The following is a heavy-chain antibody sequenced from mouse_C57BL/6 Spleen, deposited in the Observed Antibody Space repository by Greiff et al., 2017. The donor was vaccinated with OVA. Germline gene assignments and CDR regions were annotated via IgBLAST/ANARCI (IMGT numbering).Heavy chain of an antibody. V-gene: IGHV1-61*01. Sequence: QVQLQQPGAELVRPGSSVKLSCKASGYTFTSYWMDWVKQRPGQGLEWIGNIYPSDSETHYNQKFKEKATLTVDKSSSTAYMQLSSLTSEDSAVYYCARRWHLDGYYDWYFDVWGTGTTVTVSS. CDR2: IYPSDSET. CDR1: GYTFTSYW. D-gene: IGHD2-3*01. CDR3: ARRWHLDGYYDWYFDV. J-gene: IGHJ1*03.